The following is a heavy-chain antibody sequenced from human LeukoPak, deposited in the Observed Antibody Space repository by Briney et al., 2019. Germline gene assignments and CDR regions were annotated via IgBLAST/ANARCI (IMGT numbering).Heavy chain of an antibody. Sequence: GGSLRLSCAASGFTFSSYAMHWVRQAPGKGLEWVAVISYDGSNKYYADSVKGRFTISRDNSKNTLYLQMNSLRAEDTAMYYCARAYDSSAYRTNWFDPWGQGTLVTVSS. V-gene: IGHV3-30-3*01. D-gene: IGHD3-22*01. CDR1: GFTFSSYA. CDR2: ISYDGSNK. CDR3: ARAYDSSAYRTNWFDP. J-gene: IGHJ5*02.